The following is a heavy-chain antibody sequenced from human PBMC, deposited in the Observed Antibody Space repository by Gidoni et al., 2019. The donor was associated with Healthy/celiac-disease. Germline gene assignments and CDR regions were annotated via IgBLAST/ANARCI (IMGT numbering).Heavy chain of an antibody. CDR2: ISSSSSTI. J-gene: IGHJ6*02. CDR3: ARREIVLMVYTPYYYYGMDV. V-gene: IGHV3-48*02. Sequence: EVQLVESGGGLVQPGGSLRLSCAASGFTFSSYSMNWVRQAPGKGLEWVSYISSSSSTIYYADSVKGRFTISRDNAKNSLYLQMNSLRDEETAVYYCARREIVLMVYTPYYYYGMDVWGQGTTVTVSS. CDR1: GFTFSSYS. D-gene: IGHD2-8*01.